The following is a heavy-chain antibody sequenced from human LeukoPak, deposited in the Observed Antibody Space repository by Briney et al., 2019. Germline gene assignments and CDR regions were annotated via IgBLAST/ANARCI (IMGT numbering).Heavy chain of an antibody. CDR3: VKDIQLST. CDR1: GFNFITAA. Sequence: GGSLRLSCAASGFNFITAAMTWVRQAPGKGLEWVSLIGSSGGSTYYADSVKGRFTISRDNSNHTLSLQMNSLRVEHTAIYYCVKDIQLSTWGLGTIVTVSS. D-gene: IGHD5-24*01. V-gene: IGHV3-23*01. CDR2: IGSSGGST. J-gene: IGHJ3*01.